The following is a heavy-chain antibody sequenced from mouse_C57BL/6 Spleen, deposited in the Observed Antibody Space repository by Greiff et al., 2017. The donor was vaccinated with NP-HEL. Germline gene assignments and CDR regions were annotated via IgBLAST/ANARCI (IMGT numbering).Heavy chain of an antibody. V-gene: IGHV1-61*01. J-gene: IGHJ4*01. CDR2: IYPSDSET. D-gene: IGHD1-1*01. CDR3: ARSLYYYGSSTRGAMDY. Sequence: QVQLQQPGAELVRPGSSVKLSCKASGYTFTSYWMDWVKQRPGQGLEWIGNIYPSDSETHYNQKFKDKATLTVDKSSSTAYMQLSSLTSEDSAVYYCARSLYYYGSSTRGAMDYWGQGTSVTVSS. CDR1: GYTFTSYW.